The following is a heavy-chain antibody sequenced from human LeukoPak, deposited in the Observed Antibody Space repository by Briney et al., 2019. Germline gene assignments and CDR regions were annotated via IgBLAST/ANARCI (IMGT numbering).Heavy chain of an antibody. Sequence: PSETLSLTYTVSGGSISSHYWSWIRNPPAKGLDLIGYIYYCGSTNYNPSLKSRVTISVDPSKNQFSLKLSSVTAADTAVYYCARGAAFYGRYYYYYMDVWGKGNTATVSS. CDR3: ARGAAFYGRYYYYYMDV. CDR2: IYYCGST. V-gene: IGHV4-59*11. D-gene: IGHD4-17*01. CDR1: GGSISSHY. J-gene: IGHJ6*03.